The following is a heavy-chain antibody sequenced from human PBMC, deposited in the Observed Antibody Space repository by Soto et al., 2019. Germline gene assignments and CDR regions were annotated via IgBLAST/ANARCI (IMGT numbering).Heavy chain of an antibody. Sequence: PGESLKISCKGPGYSFTSYWMSWVRQMPGKGLEWMGRIDPSDSYTNYSPSFQGHVTISADKSISTAYLQWSSLKASDTAMYYCARGPRIVVVPAASYNWFDPWGQGTLVTVSS. CDR1: GYSFTSYW. CDR3: ARGPRIVVVPAASYNWFDP. D-gene: IGHD2-2*01. CDR2: IDPSDSYT. J-gene: IGHJ5*02. V-gene: IGHV5-10-1*01.